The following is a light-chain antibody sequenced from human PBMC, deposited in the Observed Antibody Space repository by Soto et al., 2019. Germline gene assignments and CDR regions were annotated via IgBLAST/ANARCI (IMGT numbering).Light chain of an antibody. Sequence: QSVLTHPPSASGTPGQRGTLSCSGSSSNIGSNYVYWYHQLPGTAPKLRIYRNNQRPSGVPDRFSGSKSGTSASLAISGLRSEDEADYYCASWDDSLSGVVFGRGTQLTVL. CDR3: ASWDDSLSGVV. CDR1: SSNIGSNY. J-gene: IGLJ2*01. V-gene: IGLV1-47*01. CDR2: RNN.